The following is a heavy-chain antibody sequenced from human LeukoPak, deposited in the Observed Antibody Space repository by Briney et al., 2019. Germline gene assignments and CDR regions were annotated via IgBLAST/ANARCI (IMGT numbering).Heavy chain of an antibody. V-gene: IGHV3-23*01. CDR2: ISGSGGST. Sequence: GGSLRLSCAASGFTFSSYGMSWVRQAPGKGLEWVSAISGSGGSTYYADSVKGRFTISRDNSKNTLYLQMNSLRAEDTAVYYCAKEGYDSSGYYVAFDYWGQGTLVTVSS. D-gene: IGHD3-22*01. CDR3: AKEGYDSSGYYVAFDY. CDR1: GFTFSSYG. J-gene: IGHJ4*02.